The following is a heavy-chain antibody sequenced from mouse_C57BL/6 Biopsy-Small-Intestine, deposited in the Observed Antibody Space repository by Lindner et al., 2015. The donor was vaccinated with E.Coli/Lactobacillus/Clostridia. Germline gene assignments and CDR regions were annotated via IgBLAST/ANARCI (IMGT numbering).Heavy chain of an antibody. J-gene: IGHJ4*01. Sequence: SVKVSCKASGYTLTTYYMHWVRQAPGQGLEWMGVIRPGGGSTKYAQNFQGRVTMTRDTSTSTAYMELSSLRSEDTAVYYCAREGEGVAKYFDYWGQGTLVIVSS. V-gene: IGHV1-55*01. CDR2: IRPGGGST. CDR1: GYTLTTYY. D-gene: IGHD1-1*01. CDR3: AREGEGVAKYFDY.